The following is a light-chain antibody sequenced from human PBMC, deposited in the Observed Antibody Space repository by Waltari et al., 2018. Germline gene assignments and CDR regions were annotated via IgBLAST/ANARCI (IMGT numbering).Light chain of an antibody. CDR3: QKADSFPPYT. V-gene: IGKV1-12*01. CDR2: AAS. Sequence: DIQMTQSPSSVSASVGDTVPITCRASQDINNWLAWFQPTPGKTPKLLISAASSLRSWVPSRFSGSGFGTDFTLTISNLQPEDFAIYYCQKADSFPPYTFGQGTKVEIQ. CDR1: QDINNW. J-gene: IGKJ2*01.